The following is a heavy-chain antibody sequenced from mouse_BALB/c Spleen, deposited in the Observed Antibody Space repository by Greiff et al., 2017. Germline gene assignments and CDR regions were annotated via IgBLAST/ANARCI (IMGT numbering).Heavy chain of an antibody. CDR3: ARLGDAMDY. CDR1: GYSITSGYY. Sequence: VQLQQSGPGLVKPSQSLSLTCSVTGYSITSGYYWNWIRQFPGNKLEWMGYISYDGSNNYNPSLKNRISITRDTSKNQFFLKLNSVTTEDTATYYCARLGDAMDYWGQGTSVTVSS. J-gene: IGHJ4*01. V-gene: IGHV3-6*02. CDR2: ISYDGSN.